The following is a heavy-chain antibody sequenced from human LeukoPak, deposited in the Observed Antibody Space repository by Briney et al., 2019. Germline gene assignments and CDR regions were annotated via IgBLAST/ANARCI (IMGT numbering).Heavy chain of an antibody. CDR2: IYYSGST. CDR3: ARTRYCSSTSCYGDAFDI. J-gene: IGHJ3*02. V-gene: IGHV4-59*01. CDR1: GGSISSYY. Sequence: SETLSLTCTVSGGSISSYYWSWIRQPPGKGLEWIGYIYYSGSTNYNPSLKSRVTISVDTSKNQFSLKLSSVTAADTAVYYCARTRYCSSTSCYGDAFDIWGQGTMVTVPS. D-gene: IGHD2-2*01.